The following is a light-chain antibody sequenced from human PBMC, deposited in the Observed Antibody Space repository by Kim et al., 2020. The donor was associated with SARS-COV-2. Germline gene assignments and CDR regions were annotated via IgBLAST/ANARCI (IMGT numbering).Light chain of an antibody. CDR3: TSYRSSGYV. CDR1: SSDVGGYNY. V-gene: IGLV2-14*03. Sequence: QSALTQPASVSGSPGQSITISCTGTSSDVGGYNYVSWYQQYPGKAPKLMIYDVFKRPSGVSNRFSGSKSGNTASLTISGLQAEDAADYYCTSYRSSGYVFRTGTKVTVL. J-gene: IGLJ1*01. CDR2: DVF.